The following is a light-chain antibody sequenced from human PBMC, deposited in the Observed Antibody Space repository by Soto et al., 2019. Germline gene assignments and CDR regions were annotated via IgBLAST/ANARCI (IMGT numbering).Light chain of an antibody. V-gene: IGKV1-5*01. CDR1: QAISVS. J-gene: IGKJ1*01. CDR2: DAS. CDR3: QQYEKYST. Sequence: IQMTQSPSTLSASVGDTVTISCRASQAISVSLAWYRQKPGKAPNLLIYDASTFQEGVPSRFSGSGSGTEFTLTVTRLQPDDFATYFWQQYEKYSTFGHGTKVDVK.